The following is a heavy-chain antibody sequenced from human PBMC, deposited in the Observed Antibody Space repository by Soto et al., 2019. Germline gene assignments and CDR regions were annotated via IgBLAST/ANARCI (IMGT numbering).Heavy chain of an antibody. Sequence: GGSLRLSCAASGFTFSSYAMSWVRQAPGKGLEWVSAISGSGGSTYYADSVKGRFTISRDNAKNSLYLQMNSLRAEDTAVYYCARDMWGCSSTSCYAYFDYWGQGTLVTVSS. CDR2: ISGSGGST. CDR1: GFTFSSYA. CDR3: ARDMWGCSSTSCYAYFDY. J-gene: IGHJ4*02. D-gene: IGHD2-2*01. V-gene: IGHV3-23*01.